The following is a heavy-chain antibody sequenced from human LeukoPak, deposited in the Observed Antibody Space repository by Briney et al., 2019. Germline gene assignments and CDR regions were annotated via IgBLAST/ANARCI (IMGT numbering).Heavy chain of an antibody. CDR2: INNDGGGT. Sequence: GGSLRLSCAVSGFTFTNYWMDWVRQAPGKGLVWVSRINNDGGGTIYADSLKGRFTVSRDNTKNTMYLQMSSLRADDTAVYYCARGGQDHGFDFWGQGTMVTVSS. CDR3: ARGGQDHGFDF. V-gene: IGHV3-74*01. CDR1: GFTFTNYW. J-gene: IGHJ3*01.